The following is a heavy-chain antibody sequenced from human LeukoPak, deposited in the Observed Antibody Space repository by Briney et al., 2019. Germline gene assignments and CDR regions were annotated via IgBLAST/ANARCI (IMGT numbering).Heavy chain of an antibody. D-gene: IGHD3-3*01. CDR3: ARSYDFWSGYPGNDAFDI. CDR1: GGSISSSSYY. CDR2: IYYSGST. V-gene: IGHV4-39*01. J-gene: IGHJ3*02. Sequence: SETLSLTCTVSGGSISSSSYYWGWIRQPPGKGLEWIGSIYYSGSTYYNPSLKSRVTISVDTSKNQFSLKLSSVTAADTAVYYCARSYDFWSGYPGNDAFDIWGQGTMVTVSS.